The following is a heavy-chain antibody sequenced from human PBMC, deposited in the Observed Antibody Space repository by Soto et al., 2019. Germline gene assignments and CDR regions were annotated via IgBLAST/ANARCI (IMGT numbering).Heavy chain of an antibody. Sequence: GASVKVSCKASGGTFSSYAISWVRQAPGQGLEWMGGIIPIFGTANYAQKFQGRVTITADKSTSTAYMELSSLRSEDTAVYYCASTHYYDSSGSSFDYWGQGTLVTVSS. CDR3: ASTHYYDSSGSSFDY. CDR2: IIPIFGTA. D-gene: IGHD3-22*01. V-gene: IGHV1-69*06. J-gene: IGHJ4*02. CDR1: GGTFSSYA.